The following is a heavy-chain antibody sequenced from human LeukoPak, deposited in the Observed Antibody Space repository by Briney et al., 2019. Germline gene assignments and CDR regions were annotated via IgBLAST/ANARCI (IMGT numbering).Heavy chain of an antibody. CDR3: ARHRGYSYGYDAFDI. CDR2: IYYSGST. D-gene: IGHD5-18*01. V-gene: IGHV4-61*01. CDR1: GGSISSGSYY. Sequence: SETLSLTCTVSGGSISSGSYYGSWIRQPPGKGLEWIGYIYYSGSTNYNPSLKSRVTISVDTSKNQFSLKLSSVTAADTAVYYCARHRGYSYGYDAFDIWGQGTMVTVSS. J-gene: IGHJ3*02.